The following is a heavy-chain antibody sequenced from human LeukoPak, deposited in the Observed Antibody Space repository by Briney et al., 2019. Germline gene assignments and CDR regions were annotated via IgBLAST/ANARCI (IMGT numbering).Heavy chain of an antibody. CDR2: ISAYNGNR. Sequence: ASVKVSCKASDYTFSSYGIHWVRQAPGQGPEWMGWISAYNGNRDYALKFQGRVTMATDTSTNTAQMELRSLRSDDTAVYYCARXPSHYFGAGSAPKDFDYWGQGTLVIVSS. D-gene: IGHD3-10*01. V-gene: IGHV1-18*01. J-gene: IGHJ4*02. CDR3: ARXPSHYFGAGSAPKDFDY. CDR1: DYTFSSYG.